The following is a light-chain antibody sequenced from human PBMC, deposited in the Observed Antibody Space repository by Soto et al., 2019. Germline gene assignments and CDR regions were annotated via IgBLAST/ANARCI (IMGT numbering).Light chain of an antibody. CDR2: GAS. CDR3: QQYGSTPLT. J-gene: IGKJ4*01. CDR1: QSVMSSF. V-gene: IGKV3-20*01. Sequence: EVVLTQSPGTLTLSPGERASLSCRASQSVMSSFLAWYQHKPGQAPRLLIYGASSRATGIPDRFSGSGSGRDFTLTISRVEPEDFAVYYCQQYGSTPLTFGGGTKMEI.